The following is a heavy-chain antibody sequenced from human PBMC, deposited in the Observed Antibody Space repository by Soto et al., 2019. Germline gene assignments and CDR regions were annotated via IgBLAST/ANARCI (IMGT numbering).Heavy chain of an antibody. Sequence: VQLLESGGGLVQPGGSLRLSCAASGFTFSNYAMSWVRQAPGKALEWVSSINIVGGNTNYADSVRGRFTMSRDDSKNTVFLQINSLRAEDTAIYYCTKNYSFASWGQGTRVTVSS. J-gene: IGHJ4*02. CDR1: GFTFSNYA. CDR2: INIVGGNT. CDR3: TKNYSFAS. V-gene: IGHV3-23*01.